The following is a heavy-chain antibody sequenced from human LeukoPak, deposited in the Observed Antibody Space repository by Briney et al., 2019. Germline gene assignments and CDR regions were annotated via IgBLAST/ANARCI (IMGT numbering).Heavy chain of an antibody. CDR2: ISAYNGNT. V-gene: IGHV1-18*01. D-gene: IGHD5-18*01. CDR1: GYTFTSCG. J-gene: IGHJ3*02. CDR3: ARISSRDTSFDI. Sequence: ASVKVSCKASGYTFTSCGISWVRQAPGQGLEWMGWISAYNGNTNYAQKLQGRVTMTTDTSTSTAYMELRSLRSDDTAVYYCARISSRDTSFDIWGQGAMVTVSS.